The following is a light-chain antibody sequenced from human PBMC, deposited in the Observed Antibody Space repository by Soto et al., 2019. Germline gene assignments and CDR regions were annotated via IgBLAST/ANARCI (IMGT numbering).Light chain of an antibody. CDR1: SSDVGSYNL. Sequence: QSALTQPASVSGSPGQSITISCTGTSSDVGSYNLVSWYQQHPGKAPMLMIYEGTKRPSGVSNRFSGSKSGNTASLTISGLQAEDEDDYYCCSYAGSSTYVFGTGTKLTVL. V-gene: IGLV2-23*01. CDR2: EGT. J-gene: IGLJ1*01. CDR3: CSYAGSSTYV.